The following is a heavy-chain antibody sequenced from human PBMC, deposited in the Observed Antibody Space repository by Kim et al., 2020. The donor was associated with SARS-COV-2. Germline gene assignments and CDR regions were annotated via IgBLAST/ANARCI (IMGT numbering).Heavy chain of an antibody. CDR3: AKDSTRYSSGWYFIGAFDI. J-gene: IGHJ3*02. D-gene: IGHD6-19*01. V-gene: IGHV3-9*01. Sequence: GRLTISRDKAKNSLYLQMNSLRAEDTALYYCAKDSTRYSSGWYFIGAFDIWGQGTMVTVSS.